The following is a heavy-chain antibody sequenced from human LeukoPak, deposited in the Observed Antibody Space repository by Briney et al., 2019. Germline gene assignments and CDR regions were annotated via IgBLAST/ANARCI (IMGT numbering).Heavy chain of an antibody. CDR2: IIPIFGTA. D-gene: IGHD2-15*01. CDR1: GGTFSSYA. V-gene: IGHV1-69*13. J-gene: IGHJ5*02. Sequence: SVKVSCKASGGTFSSYAISWVRQAPGQGLEWMGEIIPIFGTANYAQKFQGRVTITADESTSTAYMELSSLRSEDTAVYYCARAPLGVVVVAARGGYWFDPWGQGTLVTVSS. CDR3: ARAPLGVVVVAARGGYWFDP.